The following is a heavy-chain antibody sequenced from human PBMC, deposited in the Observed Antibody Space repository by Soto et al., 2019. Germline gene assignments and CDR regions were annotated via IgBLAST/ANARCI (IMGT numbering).Heavy chain of an antibody. CDR2: VDPSDSYT. CDR3: PRQELNDYYGMDV. Sequence: PGESLKISCKGSGYSFTTYWISWVRQMPAKGLEWMGRVDPSDSYTNYSPSFHVYVTISADKSISTAYLQRSSLKASHPAMYHCPRQELNDYYGMDVWGQGTTVTVSS. D-gene: IGHD3-10*01. V-gene: IGHV5-10-1*01. CDR1: GYSFTTYW. J-gene: IGHJ6*02.